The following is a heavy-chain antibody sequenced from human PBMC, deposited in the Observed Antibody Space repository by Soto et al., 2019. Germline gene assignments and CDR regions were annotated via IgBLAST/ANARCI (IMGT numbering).Heavy chain of an antibody. Sequence: EVQLVESGGGLVQPGGSLRLSCAASGFTVSSNYMSWVRQAPGKGLECVSVIYSGGSTCYADSVKGRFTISRDNSKNTMYLQMNSLRAEDTAVYYCARMGDSSGYSGWFDPWGQGTLVTVSS. J-gene: IGHJ5*02. D-gene: IGHD3-22*01. CDR2: IYSGGST. CDR3: ARMGDSSGYSGWFDP. CDR1: GFTVSSNY. V-gene: IGHV3-66*01.